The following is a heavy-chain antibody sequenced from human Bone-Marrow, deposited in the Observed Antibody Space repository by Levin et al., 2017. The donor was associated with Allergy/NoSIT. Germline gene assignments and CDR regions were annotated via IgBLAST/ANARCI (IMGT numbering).Heavy chain of an antibody. V-gene: IGHV3-11*01. CDR1: GFTFSDYY. CDR3: ARDPANAFDI. CDR2: ISSSGSTI. Sequence: GESLKISCAASGFTFSDYYMSWIRQAPGKGLEWVSYISSSGSTIYYADSVKGRFTISRDNAKNSLYLQMNSLRAEDTAVYYCARDPANAFDIWGQGTMVTVSS. J-gene: IGHJ3*02.